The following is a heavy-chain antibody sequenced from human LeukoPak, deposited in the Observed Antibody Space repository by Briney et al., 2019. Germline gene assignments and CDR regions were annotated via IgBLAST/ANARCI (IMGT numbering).Heavy chain of an antibody. CDR3: VPYDYGYYLFDY. V-gene: IGHV3-66*01. D-gene: IGHD4-17*01. J-gene: IGHJ4*02. Sequence: GGSLRLSCVASRFILIRNFMRWVRQAAGKGLEWVSVIYSGGSKYYADCVKGGFTISRDNSKNQLYLQLNSLKAEDTAVCYCVPYDYGYYLFDYWGQGTLVTVSS. CDR1: RFILIRNF. CDR2: IYSGGSK.